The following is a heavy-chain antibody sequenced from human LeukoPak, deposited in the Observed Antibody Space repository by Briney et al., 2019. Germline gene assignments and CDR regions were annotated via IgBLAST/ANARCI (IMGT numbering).Heavy chain of an antibody. CDR1: GYTFTSYG. CDR2: ISAYNGNT. D-gene: IGHD2-21*01. Sequence: ASVKVSCKASGYTFTSYGISWVRQAPGQGLEWMGWISAYNGNTNYAQKFQGRVTITTDESTSTAYMELSSLRSEDTAVYYCALCGGDCYSGDYWGRGTLVTVSS. CDR3: ALCGGDCYSGDY. J-gene: IGHJ4*02. V-gene: IGHV1-18*01.